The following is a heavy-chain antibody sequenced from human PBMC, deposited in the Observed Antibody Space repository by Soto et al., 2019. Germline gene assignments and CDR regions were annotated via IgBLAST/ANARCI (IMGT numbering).Heavy chain of an antibody. CDR3: ASSIAAAGTEEYNWFDP. D-gene: IGHD6-13*01. CDR1: GYSISRGYY. V-gene: IGHV4-38-2*01. CDR2: IYHSGST. J-gene: IGHJ5*02. Sequence: LSLTCAVSGYSISRGYYWGWIRQPPGKGLEWIGSIYHSGSTYYNPSLKSRVTISVDTSKNQFSLKLSSVTAADTAVYYCASSIAAAGTEEYNWFDPWGQGTLVTVSS.